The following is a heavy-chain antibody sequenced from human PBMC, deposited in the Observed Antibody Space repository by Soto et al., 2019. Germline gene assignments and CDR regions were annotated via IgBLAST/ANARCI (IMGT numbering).Heavy chain of an antibody. V-gene: IGHV4-30-4*01. D-gene: IGHD5-12*01. CDR3: ARGGATLYGMDV. CDR2: IYYSGST. J-gene: IGHJ6*02. CDR1: GGSISSGDYY. Sequence: PSETLSLTCTVSGGSISSGDYYWSWIRQPPGKGLEWIGYIYYSGSTYYNPSLKSRVTISVDTSKNQFSLKLSPVTAADTAVYYCARGGATLYGMDVWGQGTTVTVSS.